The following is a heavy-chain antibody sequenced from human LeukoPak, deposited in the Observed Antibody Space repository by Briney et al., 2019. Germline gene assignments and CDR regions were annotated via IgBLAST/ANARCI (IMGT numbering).Heavy chain of an antibody. Sequence: QSGGSLRLSCAASGFTFSSYWMSWVRQAPGKGLEWVANIKQDGSEKYYVDSVKGRFTISRDNAKSSLYLQINSLRAEDTAVYYCASLDPYCGGDCYSFDYWGQGTLVTVSS. V-gene: IGHV3-7*01. J-gene: IGHJ4*02. D-gene: IGHD2-21*02. CDR3: ASLDPYCGGDCYSFDY. CDR2: IKQDGSEK. CDR1: GFTFSSYW.